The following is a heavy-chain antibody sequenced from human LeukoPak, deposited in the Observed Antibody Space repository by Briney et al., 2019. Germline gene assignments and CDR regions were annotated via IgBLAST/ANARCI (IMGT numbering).Heavy chain of an antibody. J-gene: IGHJ3*02. D-gene: IGHD3-9*01. CDR3: ERTSRLTSFAADAFDI. Sequence: SETLSLTCTVSGGSISSSSYYWGWIRQPPGKGLEWIGSIYYSGSTHYNPSLKSRVTISVDTSKNQLSLKLSSVTAADTAVYYCERTSRLTSFAADAFDIWGQGTMVTVSS. V-gene: IGHV4-39*07. CDR2: IYYSGST. CDR1: GGSISSSSYY.